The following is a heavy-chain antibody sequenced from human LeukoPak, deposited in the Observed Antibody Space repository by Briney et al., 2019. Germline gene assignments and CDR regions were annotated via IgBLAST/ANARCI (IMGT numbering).Heavy chain of an antibody. D-gene: IGHD3-9*01. CDR3: ARFSMRYLYNWFDP. Sequence: SEAPSHTCEIHGGYLCGYFWSWLPQPPWERLGWIGEINHCGSTTYNPPLLRRVAISVDSSTNQFSLKLDSVTAAATAVYFCARFSMRYLYNWFDPWGEGSLVTVSS. CDR2: INHCGST. J-gene: IGHJ5*01. V-gene: IGHV4-34*01. CDR1: GGYLCGYF.